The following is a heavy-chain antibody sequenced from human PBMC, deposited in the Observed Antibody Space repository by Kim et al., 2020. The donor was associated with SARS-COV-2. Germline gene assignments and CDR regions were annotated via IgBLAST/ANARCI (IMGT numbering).Heavy chain of an antibody. CDR1: GGTFSSYA. V-gene: IGHV1-69*13. D-gene: IGHD3-10*01. J-gene: IGHJ5*02. CDR2: IIPIFGTA. Sequence: SVKVSCKASGGTFSSYAISWVRQAPGQGLEWMGGIIPIFGTANYAQKFQGRVTITADESTSTAYMELSSLRSEDTAVYYCARGDYYGSGSYYNVWFDPWGQGTLVTVSS. CDR3: ARGDYYGSGSYYNVWFDP.